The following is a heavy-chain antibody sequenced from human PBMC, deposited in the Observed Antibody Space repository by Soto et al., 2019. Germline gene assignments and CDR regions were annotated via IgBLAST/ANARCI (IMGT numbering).Heavy chain of an antibody. V-gene: IGHV1-18*01. CDR1: GYTFTSYG. CDR3: ARDRAPYCSGGSCYDWFDP. D-gene: IGHD2-15*01. Sequence: ASVKVSCKASGYTFTSYGISWLRQAPGQGLEWMGWISAYNGNTNYAQNLQGRVTMTTDTSTSTAYMELRSLRSDDTAVYYCARDRAPYCSGGSCYDWFDPWGQGTLVTVSS. J-gene: IGHJ5*02. CDR2: ISAYNGNT.